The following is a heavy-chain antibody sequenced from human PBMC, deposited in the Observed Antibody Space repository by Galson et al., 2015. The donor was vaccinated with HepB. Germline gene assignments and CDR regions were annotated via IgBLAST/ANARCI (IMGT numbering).Heavy chain of an antibody. J-gene: IGHJ6*02. CDR2: ISGSGPST. V-gene: IGHV3-23*01. CDR1: GFTFSRYA. CDR3: AKDSDYYYYGVDV. Sequence: SLRLSCAAFGFTFSRYAMSWVRQAPGKGLEWVSAISGSGPSTYYADSVKGRFTVSRDTSKNTLYLQIIGLRAEDTAIYYCAKDSDYYYYGVDVWGPGTTVTVSS. D-gene: IGHD6-25*01.